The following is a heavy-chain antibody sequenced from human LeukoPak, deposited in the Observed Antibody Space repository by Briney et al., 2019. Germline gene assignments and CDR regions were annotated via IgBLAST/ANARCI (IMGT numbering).Heavy chain of an antibody. CDR3: ARKTYYYDSGSYSKSYYFDY. V-gene: IGHV3-23*01. CDR2: ISGSGGST. J-gene: IGHJ4*02. D-gene: IGHD3-10*01. Sequence: GGSLRLSCAASGFTFSTYAMSWVRQAPGKGLEWLSYISGSGGSTYYADSVKGRFTISRDNAKNSLFLQLNSLRAEDTAVYYCARKTYYYDSGSYSKSYYFDYWGQGTLVTVSS. CDR1: GFTFSTYA.